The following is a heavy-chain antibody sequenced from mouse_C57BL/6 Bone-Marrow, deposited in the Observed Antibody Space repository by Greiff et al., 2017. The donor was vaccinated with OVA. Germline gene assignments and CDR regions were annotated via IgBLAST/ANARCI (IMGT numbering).Heavy chain of an antibody. CDR2: ISSGGDYI. CDR1: GFTFSSYA. CDR3: TRADGYSFAY. V-gene: IGHV5-9-1*02. J-gene: IGHJ3*01. Sequence: EVHLVESGEGLVKPGGSLKLSCAASGFTFSSYAMSWVRQTPEQRLEWVAYISSGGDYIYYADTVKGRFTISRDNARNTLYLQMSSLKSEDTAMYYCTRADGYSFAYWGQGTLVTVSA. D-gene: IGHD2-3*01.